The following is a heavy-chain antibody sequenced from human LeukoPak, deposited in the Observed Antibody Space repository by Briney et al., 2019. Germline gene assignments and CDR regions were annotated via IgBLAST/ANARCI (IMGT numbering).Heavy chain of an antibody. V-gene: IGHV4-39*07. D-gene: IGHD3-3*01. Sequence: SETLSLTCTVSGGSISSSSYYWGWIRQPPGKGLEWIGSIYYSGSTYYNPSLKSRVTISVDTSKNQFSLKLSSVTAADTAVYYCARAAPPITIFGVVSWFDPWSQGTLVTVSS. J-gene: IGHJ5*02. CDR3: ARAAPPITIFGVVSWFDP. CDR2: IYYSGST. CDR1: GGSISSSSYY.